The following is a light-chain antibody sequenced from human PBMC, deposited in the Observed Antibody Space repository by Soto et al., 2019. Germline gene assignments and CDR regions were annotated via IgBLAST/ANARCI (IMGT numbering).Light chain of an antibody. V-gene: IGKV3-20*01. CDR2: GAS. CDR3: QQYNTSPIS. Sequence: ENVLTQSPCTLSLSAGERVTLSCRASQGTSRYLSWYQQRPGQAPRLLIYGASSRDTGIPYRFSGSGSGTDFTLTISSLEPEDFAIYYCQQYNTSPISFGQGTRLEIK. CDR1: QGTSRY. J-gene: IGKJ5*01.